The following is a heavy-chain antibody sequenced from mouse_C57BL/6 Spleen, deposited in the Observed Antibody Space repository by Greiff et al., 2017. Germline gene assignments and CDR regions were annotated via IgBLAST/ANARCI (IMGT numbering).Heavy chain of an antibody. D-gene: IGHD3-2*02. J-gene: IGHJ3*01. CDR2: IYPGDGDT. CDR3: ARAAQALAWFAY. Sequence: QVQLKESGAELVKPGASVKISCKASGYAFSSYWMNWVKQRPGKGLEWIGQIYPGDGDTNYNGKFKGKATLTADKSSSTAYMQLSSLTSEDSAVYFCARAAQALAWFAYWGQGTLVTVSA. V-gene: IGHV1-80*01. CDR1: GYAFSSYW.